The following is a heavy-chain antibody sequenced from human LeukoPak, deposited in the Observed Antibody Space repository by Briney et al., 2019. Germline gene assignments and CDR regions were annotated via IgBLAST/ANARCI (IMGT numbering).Heavy chain of an antibody. D-gene: IGHD3-22*01. V-gene: IGHV3-48*03. CDR1: GFTFSSYE. J-gene: IGHJ4*02. CDR3: ARDPDYYDSSGYYGDY. CDR2: ISSSGSTI. Sequence: GGSLRLSCAASGFTFSSYEMNWVRQAPGKGLEWVSYISSSGSTIYYADSVKGRFTISRDNAKNSLYLQMNSLGAEDTAVYYCARDPDYYDSSGYYGDYWGQGTLVTVSS.